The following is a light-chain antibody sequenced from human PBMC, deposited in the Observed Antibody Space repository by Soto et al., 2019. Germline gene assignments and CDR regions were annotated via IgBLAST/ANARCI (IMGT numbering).Light chain of an antibody. CDR1: SPNIGAGYD. V-gene: IGLV1-40*01. CDR2: GNT. J-gene: IGLJ2*01. Sequence: QAVVTQPPSVSGTPGQRVTISCTGSSPNIGAGYDVPWYQQLPGRAPKLLIYGNTNRPSGVPDRFSGSKSGTSASLAITGLQAEDEADYYCLSFDSSLSVVFGGGTKLTVL. CDR3: LSFDSSLSVV.